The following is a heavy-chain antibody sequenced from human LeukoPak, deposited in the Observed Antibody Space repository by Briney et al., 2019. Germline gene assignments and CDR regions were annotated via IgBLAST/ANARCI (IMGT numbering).Heavy chain of an antibody. D-gene: IGHD3-3*01. J-gene: IGHJ4*02. CDR1: GFTFSSYA. CDR3: ARGKDHDFWNPFDH. V-gene: IGHV3-23*01. Sequence: PGGSLRLSCAASGFTFSSYAMSWVRQAPGKGLEWVSAISGSGGSTYYADSVKGRFTISRDISKNTLYLQMDSLKVEDTAAYYCARGKDHDFWNPFDHWGQGTLVTVSS. CDR2: ISGSGGST.